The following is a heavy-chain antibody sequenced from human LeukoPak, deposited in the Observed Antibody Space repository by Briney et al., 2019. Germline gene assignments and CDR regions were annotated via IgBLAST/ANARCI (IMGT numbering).Heavy chain of an antibody. CDR3: AKDQSDFYFDY. CDR1: GFTFDDYT. J-gene: IGHJ4*02. V-gene: IGHV3-43*01. D-gene: IGHD2-21*02. CDR2: ISWDGGST. Sequence: PGGSLRLSCAASGFTFDDYTMHWVRQAPGKGLEWVPLISWDGGSTYYADSVKGRFTISRDNSKNSLYLQMNSLRTEDTALYYCAKDQSDFYFDYWGQGTLVTVSS.